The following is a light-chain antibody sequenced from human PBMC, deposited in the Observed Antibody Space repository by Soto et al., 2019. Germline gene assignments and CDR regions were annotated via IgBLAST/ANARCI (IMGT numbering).Light chain of an antibody. J-gene: IGKJ5*01. CDR1: QSVSSY. Sequence: EIVLTQSPATLSLSPGEIATLSCRASQSVSSYLAWYQQKPGQAPRLLIYDASNMATGIPARFSGSGSGTDFTLTISSLEPEDFAVYYGQQRSNWPQITFGQGTRLEIK. V-gene: IGKV3-11*01. CDR3: QQRSNWPQIT. CDR2: DAS.